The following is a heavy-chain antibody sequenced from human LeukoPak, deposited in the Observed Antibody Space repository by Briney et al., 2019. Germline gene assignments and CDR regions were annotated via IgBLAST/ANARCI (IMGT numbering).Heavy chain of an antibody. CDR1: GGSISSGSYY. J-gene: IGHJ5*02. D-gene: IGHD2-21*01. V-gene: IGHV4-61*02. Sequence: PSETLSLTCTVSGGSISSGSYYWTWIRQPAGKGLEWIGRVYISGSTNYNPSLKSRVTISVDTSKNHFSLKLTSVTAANTAVYYCARDRIPRRTINWFDPWGQGTLVTVSS. CDR2: VYISGST. CDR3: ARDRIPRRTINWFDP.